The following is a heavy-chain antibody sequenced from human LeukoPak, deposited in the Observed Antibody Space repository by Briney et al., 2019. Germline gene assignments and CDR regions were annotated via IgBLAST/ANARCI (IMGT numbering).Heavy chain of an antibody. CDR1: GYSFTSYW. CDR2: IYPGDSDT. CDR3: ARQGGNSSYYYYMDV. J-gene: IGHJ6*03. V-gene: IGHV5-51*01. D-gene: IGHD4-23*01. Sequence: GESLKISCKGSGYSFTSYWIGWVRQMPGKGLEWMGIIYPGDSDTRYSPSFQGQVTISADKSISTAYLQWSSLKASDTAMYYCARQGGNSSYYYYMDVWGKGTTVTVSS.